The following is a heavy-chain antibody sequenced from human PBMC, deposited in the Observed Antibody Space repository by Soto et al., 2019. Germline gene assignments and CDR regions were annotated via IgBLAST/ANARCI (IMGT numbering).Heavy chain of an antibody. Sequence: EVQLLESGGGLVQPGGSLRLSCAASGFTFSSYAMSWVRQAPGKGLEWVSAISGSGGSTYYADSVKGRFTISRDNSKNTLYLQMNSLRAEDTAVYYCAKPVSGYRSSWYWDLNAFDIWGQGTMVTVSS. CDR1: GFTFSSYA. CDR3: AKPVSGYRSSWYWDLNAFDI. D-gene: IGHD6-13*01. CDR2: ISGSGGST. V-gene: IGHV3-23*01. J-gene: IGHJ3*02.